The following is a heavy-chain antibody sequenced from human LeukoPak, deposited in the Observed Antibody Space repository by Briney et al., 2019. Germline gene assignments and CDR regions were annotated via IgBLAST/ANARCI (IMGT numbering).Heavy chain of an antibody. J-gene: IGHJ6*04. CDR1: GFTFGDYA. CDR2: IRSKAYGGTT. CDR3: TRVSAPYYYYGMDV. V-gene: IGHV3-49*04. Sequence: GGSLRLSCTASGFTFGDYAMSWVRQAPGKGLEWVGFIRSKAYGGTTEYAASGKGKFTISRDNSKSIAYLQMNSLKTEDTAVYYCTRVSAPYYYYGMDVWGKGTTVTVSS.